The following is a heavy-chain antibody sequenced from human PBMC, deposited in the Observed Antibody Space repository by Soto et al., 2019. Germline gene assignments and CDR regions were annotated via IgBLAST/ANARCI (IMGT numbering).Heavy chain of an antibody. CDR2: IYYSGST. D-gene: IGHD3-10*01. Sequence: SETRSLTCTVSGGSISSSSYYWGWIRQAPGKGLEWIGSIYYSGSTYYNPSLKSRVTISVDTSKNQFSLKLSSVTAADTAVYYCASTTGLLWFGELLELGGMDVWGQGTTVT. V-gene: IGHV4-39*01. CDR3: ASTTGLLWFGELLELGGMDV. CDR1: GGSISSSSYY. J-gene: IGHJ6*02.